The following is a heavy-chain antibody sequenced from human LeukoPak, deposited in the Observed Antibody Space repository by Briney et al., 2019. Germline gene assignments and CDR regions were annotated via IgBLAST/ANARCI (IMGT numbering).Heavy chain of an antibody. CDR1: GFTFSSYG. CDR2: IWYDGSNK. J-gene: IGHJ4*02. D-gene: IGHD3-22*01. Sequence: PGRSLRLSCAASGFTFSSYGMHWVRQAPGKGLEWVAVIWYDGSNKYYADSVKGRFTISRDNSKNTLYLQMNSLRAEDTAVYYCARLNYYDGSIYHQYFDYWGQGTLVTVSS. V-gene: IGHV3-33*01. CDR3: ARLNYYDGSIYHQYFDY.